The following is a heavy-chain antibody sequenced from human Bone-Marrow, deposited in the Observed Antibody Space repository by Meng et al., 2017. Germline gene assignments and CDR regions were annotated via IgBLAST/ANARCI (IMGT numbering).Heavy chain of an antibody. J-gene: IGHJ4*02. D-gene: IGHD4-17*01. CDR1: GYTFTGYY. V-gene: IGHV1-2*06. Sequence: VHLVQPGAEVKKPGASVKVSCKASGYTFTGYYMHWVRQAPGQGLEWMGRINPNSGGTNYAQKFQGRVTMTRDTSISTAYMELSRLRSDDTAVYYCARADHPTTVPNLDYWGQGTLVTVSS. CDR2: INPNSGGT. CDR3: ARADHPTTVPNLDY.